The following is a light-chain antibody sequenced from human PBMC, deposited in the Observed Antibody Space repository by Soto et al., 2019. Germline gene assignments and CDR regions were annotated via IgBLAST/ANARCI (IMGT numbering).Light chain of an antibody. CDR2: GAS. CDR1: QSVSSGY. Sequence: EFVLTQSPGTLSLSPGERATLSCRASQSVSSGYLAWYQQKPGQAPRLLIYGASSRATGIPDRFSGSGSGTDFTLTSSRLEPEDFAVYYCQQYGTSPLTFGGGTKVEIK. J-gene: IGKJ4*01. V-gene: IGKV3-20*01. CDR3: QQYGTSPLT.